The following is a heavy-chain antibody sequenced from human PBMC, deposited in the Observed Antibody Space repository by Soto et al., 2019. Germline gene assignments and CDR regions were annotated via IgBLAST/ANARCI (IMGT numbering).Heavy chain of an antibody. D-gene: IGHD2-2*01. Sequence: GASVKVSCRASGYTVTSYYMHGVRQAPGQGVEWGGIIHPSGGSTSYAQKFQGRVTMTRDTSTSTVYMDLSSLRSEDTAVYYCARDFTKLGYCSSTSCRSKYYGMDVWGQGTTVTVSS. CDR1: GYTVTSYY. J-gene: IGHJ6*02. CDR2: IHPSGGST. V-gene: IGHV1-46*01. CDR3: ARDFTKLGYCSSTSCRSKYYGMDV.